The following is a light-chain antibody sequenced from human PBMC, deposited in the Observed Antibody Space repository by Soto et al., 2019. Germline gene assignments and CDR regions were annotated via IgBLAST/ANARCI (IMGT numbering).Light chain of an antibody. CDR1: TSNIGNNY. CDR2: DYN. Sequence: QSVLTQPPSVSAAPGQKVTISCSGSTSNIGNNYVSWYQHLPGAAPKLLIYDYNRRPSGIPDRFSGSRSGTLATLGITGLQTRDEADYYCATWDSSLRAYVFGAGTKLTVL. J-gene: IGLJ1*01. V-gene: IGLV1-51*01. CDR3: ATWDSSLRAYV.